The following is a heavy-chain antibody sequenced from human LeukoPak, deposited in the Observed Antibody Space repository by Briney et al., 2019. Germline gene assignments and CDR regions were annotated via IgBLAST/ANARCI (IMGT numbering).Heavy chain of an antibody. Sequence: ASVKVSCKASGYTFTSYDINWVRQATGQGLEWMGWMNPNSGNTGYAQKFQGRVTMTRNTSISTAYMELSSLRSEDTAVYYCARGTREANWGFGYYYYYMDVWGKGTTVTISS. CDR3: ARGTREANWGFGYYYYYMDV. CDR1: GYTFTSYD. J-gene: IGHJ6*03. D-gene: IGHD7-27*01. CDR2: MNPNSGNT. V-gene: IGHV1-8*01.